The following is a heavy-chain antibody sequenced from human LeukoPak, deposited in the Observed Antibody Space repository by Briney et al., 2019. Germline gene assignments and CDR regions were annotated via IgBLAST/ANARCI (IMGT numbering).Heavy chain of an antibody. CDR3: ARGRGRYSYGRYFDY. CDR1: GGSISSYY. V-gene: IGHV4-59*08. Sequence: PSETLSLTCTVSGGSISSYYWSWIRQPPGKGLEWIGYIYYSGSTNYNPSLKSRVTISVDTSKNQFSLKLSSVTAADTAVYYCARGRGRYSYGRYFDYWGQGTLVTVSS. J-gene: IGHJ4*02. D-gene: IGHD5-18*01. CDR2: IYYSGST.